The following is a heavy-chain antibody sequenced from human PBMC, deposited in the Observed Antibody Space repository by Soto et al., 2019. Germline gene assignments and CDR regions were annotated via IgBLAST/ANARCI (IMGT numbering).Heavy chain of an antibody. Sequence: ASVKVSCKASGYTFTGYYMHWVRQAPGQGLEWMGWINPNSGGTNYAQKFQGWVTMTRDTSISTAYMELSRLRSDDTAVYYCARLAYCGGDCYTGLDYWGQGTLVTVSS. J-gene: IGHJ4*02. CDR1: GYTFTGYY. CDR3: ARLAYCGGDCYTGLDY. CDR2: INPNSGGT. D-gene: IGHD2-21*01. V-gene: IGHV1-2*04.